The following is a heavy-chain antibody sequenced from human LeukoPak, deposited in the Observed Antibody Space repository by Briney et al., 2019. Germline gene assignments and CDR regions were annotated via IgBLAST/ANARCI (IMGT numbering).Heavy chain of an antibody. V-gene: IGHV4-34*01. CDR1: GGSFSGYY. Sequence: SETLSLTCAVYGGSFSGYYWSWVRQPPGKGLEWIGEINHSGSTNYNPSLKSRVTISVDTSKNQFSLKLSSVTAADTAVYYCAREGLDGDNDYWGQGTPVTVSS. CDR3: AREGLDGDNDY. J-gene: IGHJ4*02. D-gene: IGHD4-17*01. CDR2: INHSGST.